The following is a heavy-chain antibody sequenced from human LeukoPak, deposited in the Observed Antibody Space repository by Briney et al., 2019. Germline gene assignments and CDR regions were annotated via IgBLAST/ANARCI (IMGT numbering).Heavy chain of an antibody. D-gene: IGHD5-24*01. Sequence: ASVKVSCKASGYTFTSYYMHWVRQAPGQRLEWMGIINPSGGSTNYAQNFQGRVTMTRDTSTGTVYMELSSLRSEDTAVYYCVRVRDGYNDAYDIWGQGTMVTVPS. CDR2: INPSGGST. CDR3: VRVRDGYNDAYDI. CDR1: GYTFTSYY. J-gene: IGHJ3*02. V-gene: IGHV1-46*01.